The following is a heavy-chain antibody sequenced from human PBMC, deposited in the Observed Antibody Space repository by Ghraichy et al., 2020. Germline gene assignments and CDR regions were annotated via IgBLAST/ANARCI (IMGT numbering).Heavy chain of an antibody. CDR3: TTEYYSYGLNY. CDR1: GFTFSIAW. V-gene: IGHV3-15*01. D-gene: IGHD5-18*01. CDR2: IKSKADGGTT. Sequence: LTCVGSGFTFSIAWMSWVRQTPGKGLEWVGRIKSKADGGTTDYAAPVKGRFTISRDDSKNTVFLQMNSLKTEDTAVYYCTTEYYSYGLNYWGQGTLVTVSS. J-gene: IGHJ4*02.